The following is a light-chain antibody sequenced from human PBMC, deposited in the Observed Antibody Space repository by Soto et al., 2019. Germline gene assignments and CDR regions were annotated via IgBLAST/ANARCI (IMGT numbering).Light chain of an antibody. Sequence: QSVLTQPPSVSAAPGQRVTISCSGSSSNIGSNYVSWYQQLPGTVPKLLIYDNNKRPSGIPGRFSGSKSGTSATLGITGLQTGDEADYYCGTWDSSLSTGWVFGGGTKLTVL. CDR1: SSNIGSNY. J-gene: IGLJ3*02. V-gene: IGLV1-51*01. CDR2: DNN. CDR3: GTWDSSLSTGWV.